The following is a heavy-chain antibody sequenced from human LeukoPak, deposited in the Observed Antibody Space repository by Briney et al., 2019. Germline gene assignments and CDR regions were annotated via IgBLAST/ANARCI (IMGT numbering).Heavy chain of an antibody. CDR1: GFTVSSNY. V-gene: IGHV3-66*04. CDR3: ARQELLGYSYGLRTFNI. D-gene: IGHD5-18*01. J-gene: IGHJ3*02. CDR2: IYSGGIYNDGTT. Sequence: PGGSLRLSCAASGFTVSSNYMSWVRQAPGKGLEWVSVIYSGGIYNDGTTNYGDSVKGRFTISRDNSKNTLYLQMNSLRAEDTAVYYCARQELLGYSYGLRTFNIWGQGTTVTVSS.